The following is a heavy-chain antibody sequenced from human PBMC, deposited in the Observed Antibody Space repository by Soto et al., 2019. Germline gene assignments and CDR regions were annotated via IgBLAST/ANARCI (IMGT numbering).Heavy chain of an antibody. J-gene: IGHJ4*02. CDR1: GFPFRSSS. D-gene: IGHD3-10*01. CDR3: ARDLGEVSAF. CDR2: ISSSSYYI. Sequence: GGSLRLSGAASGFPFRSSSMNWVRQAPGKGLEWLSSISSSSYYIFYADSVQGRFTISRDNAKNSLYLQMNSLRAEDTAVYYCARDLGEVSAFWGQGTPVTVSS. V-gene: IGHV3-21*01.